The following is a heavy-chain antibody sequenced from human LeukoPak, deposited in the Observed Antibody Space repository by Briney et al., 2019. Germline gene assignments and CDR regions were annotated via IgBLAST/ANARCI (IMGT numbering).Heavy chain of an antibody. D-gene: IGHD2-15*01. J-gene: IGHJ6*02. Sequence: GESLKISCKGSGYGFSNYWIGWVRQMPGKGLEWMGIIYAGDSDTRYSPSFQGQVTISADKSISTAYLQWSSLKSSDTAMYYCARPLYSRTAYYYYGVDVWGQGTTVTVSS. CDR2: IYAGDSDT. CDR3: ARPLYSRTAYYYYGVDV. CDR1: GYGFSNYW. V-gene: IGHV5-51*01.